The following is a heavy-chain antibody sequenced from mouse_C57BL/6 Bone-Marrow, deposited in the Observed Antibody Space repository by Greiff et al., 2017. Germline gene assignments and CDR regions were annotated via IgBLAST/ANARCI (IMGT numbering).Heavy chain of an antibody. D-gene: IGHD1-1*01. V-gene: IGHV1-59*01. CDR1: GYTFTSYW. J-gene: IGHJ1*03. Sequence: QVQLQQPGAELVRPGTSVKLSCKASGYTFTSYWMPWVKQRPGQGLEWIGVIDPSDSYTNYNQKFKGKATLTVDTSSSTAYMQLSSLTSEDSAVYYCARERIYYWYFDVWGTGTTVTVSS. CDR3: ARERIYYWYFDV. CDR2: IDPSDSYT.